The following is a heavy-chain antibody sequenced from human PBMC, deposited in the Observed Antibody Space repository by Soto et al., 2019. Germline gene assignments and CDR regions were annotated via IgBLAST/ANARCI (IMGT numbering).Heavy chain of an antibody. CDR1: GGSISSSSYY. Sequence: PSETLSLTCTVSGGSISSSSYYWGWIRQPPGKGLEWIGSIYYSGSTYYNPSLKSRVTISVDTSKNQFSLKLSSVTAADTAVYYCARDFFGVDAFDIWGQGTMVTVSS. J-gene: IGHJ3*02. CDR2: IYYSGST. D-gene: IGHD3-16*01. V-gene: IGHV4-39*07. CDR3: ARDFFGVDAFDI.